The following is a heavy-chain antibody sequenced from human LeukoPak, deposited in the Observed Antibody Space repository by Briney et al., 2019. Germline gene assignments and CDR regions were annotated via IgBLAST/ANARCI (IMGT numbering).Heavy chain of an antibody. CDR1: GYTFTGYY. D-gene: IGHD3-22*01. J-gene: IGHJ4*02. Sequence: ASVKVSCKTSGYTFTGYYIHWVRQAPGQGLEWMGWINPNSGGTNYAQKFQGRVTMTTDTSISAAYMELSSLRSDDTAVYYCARGGRYFYESRFDSWGRGTLVTVSS. CDR2: INPNSGGT. CDR3: ARGGRYFYESRFDS. V-gene: IGHV1-2*02.